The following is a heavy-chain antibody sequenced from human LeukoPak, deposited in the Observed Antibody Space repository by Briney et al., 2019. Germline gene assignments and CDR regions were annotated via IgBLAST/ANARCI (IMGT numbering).Heavy chain of an antibody. CDR2: IIPIFGTA. D-gene: IGHD2-15*01. CDR3: ARESYCGGGSCYLVY. J-gene: IGHJ4*02. CDR1: GGTFSSYA. Sequence: SVKVSCKASGGTFSSYAISWVRQAPGQGLEWRGGIIPIFGTANYAQKFQGRVTITTDESTSTAYMELSSLRSEDTAVYYCARESYCGGGSCYLVYWGQGTLVTVSS. V-gene: IGHV1-69*05.